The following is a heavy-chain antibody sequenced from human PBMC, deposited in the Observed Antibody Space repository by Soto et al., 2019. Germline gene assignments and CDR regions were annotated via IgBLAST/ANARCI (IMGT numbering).Heavy chain of an antibody. CDR1: GGSFSGYY. J-gene: IGHJ4*02. CDR2: INHSGST. D-gene: IGHD6-13*01. Sequence: SETRSLTCAGYGGSFSGYYWSWIRQPPGKGLEWIGEINHSGSTNYNPSLKSRVTISVDTSKNQFSLKLSSVTAADTAVYYCARRLAAAGTVYWGQGTLVTVSS. V-gene: IGHV4-34*01. CDR3: ARRLAAAGTVY.